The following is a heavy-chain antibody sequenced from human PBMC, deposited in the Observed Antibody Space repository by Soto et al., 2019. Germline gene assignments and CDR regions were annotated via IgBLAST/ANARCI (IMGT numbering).Heavy chain of an antibody. CDR2: IYYSGST. CDR3: ARAAGTTYYYYGMDV. CDR1: GGSISSYY. J-gene: IGHJ6*02. Sequence: SETLSLTCTVSGGSISSYYWSWIRQPPGKGLEWIGYIYYSGSTNYNPSLKSRVTISVDTSKNQFSLKLSSVTAADTAVYYCARAAGTTYYYYGMDVWGQGTTVTVSS. V-gene: IGHV4-59*01. D-gene: IGHD6-13*01.